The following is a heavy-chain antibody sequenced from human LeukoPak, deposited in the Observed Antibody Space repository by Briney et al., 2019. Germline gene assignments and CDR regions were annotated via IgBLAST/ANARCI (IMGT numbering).Heavy chain of an antibody. CDR2: IYYSGST. D-gene: IGHD6-13*01. J-gene: IGHJ4*02. CDR3: ARYSTSWYTFDY. Sequence: SETLSLTCTVSGGSVSGTSFYWSCIRQPPGKGLEWIGYIYYSGSTTYSPSLKSRVTISVDTSKNQFSLKLSSVTAADTAVYFCARYSTSWYTFDYWGQGTLVTVSS. V-gene: IGHV4-61*01. CDR1: GGSVSGTSFY.